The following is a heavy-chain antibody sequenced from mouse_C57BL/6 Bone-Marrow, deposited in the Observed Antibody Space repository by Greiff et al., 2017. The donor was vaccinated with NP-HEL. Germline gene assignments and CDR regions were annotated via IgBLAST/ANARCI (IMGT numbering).Heavy chain of an antibody. CDR1: GYAFSSSW. CDR3: ARGIYYYGRGYFDV. Sequence: QVQLKESGPELVKPGASVKISCKASGYAFSSSWMNWVKQRPGKGLEWIGRIYPGDGDTNYNGKFKGKATLTADKSSSTAYMQLSSLTSEDSAVYFCARGIYYYGRGYFDVWGTGTTVTVSS. CDR2: IYPGDGDT. D-gene: IGHD1-1*01. J-gene: IGHJ1*03. V-gene: IGHV1-82*01.